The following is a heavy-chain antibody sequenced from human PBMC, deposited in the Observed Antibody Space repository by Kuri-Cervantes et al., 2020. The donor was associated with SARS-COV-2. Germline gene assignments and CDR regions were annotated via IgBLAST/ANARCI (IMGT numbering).Heavy chain of an antibody. CDR1: GGSISSYY. Sequence: SETLSLTCTVSGGSISSYYWSWIRQPPGKGLEWIGYIYYSGSTNYNPSLKSRVTISVDTSKNQFSLKLSSVTAADTAVYYCARHAAESSSWLSEDWFAPWGQGNQVNGAS. CDR2: IYYSGST. V-gene: IGHV4-59*08. J-gene: IGHJ5*01. CDR3: ARHAAESSSWLSEDWFAP. D-gene: IGHD6-13*01.